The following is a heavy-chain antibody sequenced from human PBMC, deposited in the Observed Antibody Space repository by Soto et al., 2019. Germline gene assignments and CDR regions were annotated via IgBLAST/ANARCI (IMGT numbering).Heavy chain of an antibody. CDR2: ISSSGITI. J-gene: IGHJ4*02. CDR3: ARDRITMVRGVIIPYFDY. CDR1: GCTFSSYE. D-gene: IGHD3-10*01. V-gene: IGHV3-48*03. Sequence: PGGSLRLYLASSGCTFSSYEMNWFRQSPGKGVEWVSYISSSGITIYYADSVKGRFTISRDNAKNSLYLQMNSLRAEDTAVYYCARDRITMVRGVIIPYFDYWGQGTLVTVSS.